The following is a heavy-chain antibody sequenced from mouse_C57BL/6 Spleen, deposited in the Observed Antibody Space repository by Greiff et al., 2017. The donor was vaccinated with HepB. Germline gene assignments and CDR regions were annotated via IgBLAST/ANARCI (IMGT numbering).Heavy chain of an antibody. V-gene: IGHV3-6*01. CDR2: ISYDGSN. CDR1: GYSITSGYY. Sequence: DVKLVESGPGLVKPSQSLSLTCSVTGYSITSGYYWNWIRQFPGNKLEWMGYISYDGSNNYNPSLKNRISITRDTSKNQFFLKLNSVTTEDTATYYCARVGRRNYFDYWGQGTTLTVSS. CDR3: ARVGRRNYFDY. J-gene: IGHJ2*01.